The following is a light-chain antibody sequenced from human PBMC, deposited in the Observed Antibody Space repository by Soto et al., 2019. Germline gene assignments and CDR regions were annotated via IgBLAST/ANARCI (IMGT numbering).Light chain of an antibody. Sequence: EMVLTQSPGTLSLSPGERATLSCRASQSVSNNNLAWYQQKSGQSPRLLIYGASSRATGIPDRFSGSGSGTDFTLTNSRLEPEDFAVYYCQQYVSSPPMYTFGQGTKLEIK. CDR3: QQYVSSPPMYT. CDR1: QSVSNNN. V-gene: IGKV3-20*01. J-gene: IGKJ2*01. CDR2: GAS.